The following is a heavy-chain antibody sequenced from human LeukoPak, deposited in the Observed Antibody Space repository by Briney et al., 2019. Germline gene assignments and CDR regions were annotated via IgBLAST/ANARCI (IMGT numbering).Heavy chain of an antibody. Sequence: GSLRLSCAASGFTFSSYAMSWIRQPPGKGLEWIGYIYYSGSTKYNPSLKSRVTMSVDTSKNQFSLKLSSVTAADTAVYYCARVDDGMCSGGSCYFDYWGQGTLVTVSS. CDR3: ARVDDGMCSGGSCYFDY. J-gene: IGHJ4*02. D-gene: IGHD2-15*01. CDR2: IYYSGST. V-gene: IGHV4-59*01. CDR1: GFTFSSYA.